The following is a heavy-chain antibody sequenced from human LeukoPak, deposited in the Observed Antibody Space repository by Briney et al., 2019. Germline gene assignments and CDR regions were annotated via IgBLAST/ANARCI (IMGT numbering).Heavy chain of an antibody. CDR3: ARYESIVRGFDY. J-gene: IGHJ4*02. V-gene: IGHV4-39*01. CDR1: GGSIGSTTHY. Sequence: PSETLSLTCSVSGGSIGSTTHYWGWIRQPPGKGLEWIGSMYYGTNTHYSASLKNRVAISADTSKNQFSLKLTSVTAADTAMYYCARYESIVRGFDYWGQGTLVTVSS. CDR2: MYYGTNT. D-gene: IGHD3-10*01.